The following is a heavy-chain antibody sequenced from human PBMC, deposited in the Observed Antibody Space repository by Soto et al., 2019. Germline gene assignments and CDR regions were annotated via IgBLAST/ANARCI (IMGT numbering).Heavy chain of an antibody. Sequence: ASVKVSCKASGYTFSDYYIHWVRQAPGQGLEWMGWINPNSGGTKYAPKFQGGVTMTRDTSITTAYMELSRLRSGDTAVYYCARGPATAKPEGVDFWGQGTLVTVSS. CDR1: GYTFSDYY. D-gene: IGHD1-1*01. V-gene: IGHV1-2*02. J-gene: IGHJ4*02. CDR3: ARGPATAKPEGVDF. CDR2: INPNSGGT.